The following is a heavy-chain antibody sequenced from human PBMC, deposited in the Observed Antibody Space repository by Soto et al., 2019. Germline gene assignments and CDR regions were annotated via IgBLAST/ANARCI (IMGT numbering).Heavy chain of an antibody. J-gene: IGHJ5*02. CDR2: IIPIFGTA. Sequence: SVKVSCKASGGTFSSYAISWVRQAPGQGLEWMGGIIPIFGTANYAQKFQGRVTITADESTSTAYMELSSLRSEDTAVYYCARDGYEYSSSYRMFWFDPWGQGTLVTSPQ. CDR3: ARDGYEYSSSYRMFWFDP. V-gene: IGHV1-69*13. CDR1: GGTFSSYA. D-gene: IGHD6-6*01.